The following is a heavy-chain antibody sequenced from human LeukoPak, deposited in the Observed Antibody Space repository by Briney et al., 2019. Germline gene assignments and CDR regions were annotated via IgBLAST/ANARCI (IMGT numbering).Heavy chain of an antibody. Sequence: SETLSLTCTVSGGSISGYYWSWIRQPPGKGLEWIGYIYYSGSTNYNPSLKSRVTISIDTSKNHFSLKLSSVTAADTAVYYCARGRYSYGSYYFDYWGQGTLVTVSS. CDR1: GGSISGYY. CDR2: IYYSGST. D-gene: IGHD5-18*01. J-gene: IGHJ4*02. V-gene: IGHV4-59*01. CDR3: ARGRYSYGSYYFDY.